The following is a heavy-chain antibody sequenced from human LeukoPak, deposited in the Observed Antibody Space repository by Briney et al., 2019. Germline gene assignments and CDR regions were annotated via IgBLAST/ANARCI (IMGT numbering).Heavy chain of an antibody. CDR1: GFTFSSYG. CDR2: ITATSSST. V-gene: IGHV3-21*01. Sequence: GGSLRLSCAASGFTFSSYGMSWVRQAPGKGLEWVSAITATSSSTHDADSVQGRFTISRDNAKNSLYLQMNSLRAEDTAVYYCARDLRAVAGADAFDIWGQGTMVTVSS. J-gene: IGHJ3*02. D-gene: IGHD6-19*01. CDR3: ARDLRAVAGADAFDI.